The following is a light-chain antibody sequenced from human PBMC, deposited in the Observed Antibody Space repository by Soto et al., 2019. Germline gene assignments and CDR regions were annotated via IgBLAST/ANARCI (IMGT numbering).Light chain of an antibody. CDR1: EGIRND. CDR2: ATS. J-gene: IGKJ4*01. Sequence: AIQTNQSPSSLSASIGDRVTITCRASEGIRNDLSWYQQKPGKAPKLLMYATSRLQSGVPSRFSGSGSGTDFTLTISSLQPENFATYYCQQGYSCPVTVGGGTNV. CDR3: QQGYSCPVT. V-gene: IGKV1-6*02.